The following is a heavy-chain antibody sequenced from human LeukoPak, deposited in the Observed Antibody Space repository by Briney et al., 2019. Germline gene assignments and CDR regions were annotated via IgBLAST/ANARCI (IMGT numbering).Heavy chain of an antibody. V-gene: IGHV1-18*01. J-gene: IGHJ5*02. CDR2: ISAYNGNT. Sequence: ASVKVSCKASGYTFTSYGISWVRQAPGQGLEWMGWISAYNGNTNYAQKLQGRVTMTTDTSTSTAYMELRSLRSDDTAVYYCAKDCNPLPDYGDYVNWFDPWGQGTLVTVSS. D-gene: IGHD4-17*01. CDR1: GYTFTSYG. CDR3: AKDCNPLPDYGDYVNWFDP.